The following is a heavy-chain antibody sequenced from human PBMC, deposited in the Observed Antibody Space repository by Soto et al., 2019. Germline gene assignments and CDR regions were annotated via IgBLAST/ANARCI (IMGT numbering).Heavy chain of an antibody. V-gene: IGHV3-30*18. D-gene: IGHD3-22*01. CDR2: ISYDGSNK. J-gene: IGHJ4*02. CDR1: GFTFSSYG. Sequence: QVQLVESGGGVVQPGRSLRLSCAASGFTFSSYGMHWVRQAPGKGLEWVAVISYDGSNKYYADSVKGRFTISRDNSKNTLYLQMTSLRAEDTAVYYCAKDLGGYYDSHFDYWGQGTLVTVSS. CDR3: AKDLGGYYDSHFDY.